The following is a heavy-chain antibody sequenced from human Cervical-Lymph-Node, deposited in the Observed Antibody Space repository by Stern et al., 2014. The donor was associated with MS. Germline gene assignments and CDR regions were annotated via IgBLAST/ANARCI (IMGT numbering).Heavy chain of an antibody. D-gene: IGHD6-19*01. CDR3: AKGKTVTGTGYGVDV. CDR2: ISGSVGKP. CDR1: GFTFSDYA. V-gene: IGHV3-23*04. Sequence: MQLAQSGGGLVQPGGSLRLSCTASGFTFSDYAMTWVRQDPGKGLEWVSSISGSVGKPFYAASVKRRFTISRDSSKVTLYLQMNGLRAEDTAIYHCAKGKTVTGTGYGVDVWGQGTTVVVSS. J-gene: IGHJ6*02.